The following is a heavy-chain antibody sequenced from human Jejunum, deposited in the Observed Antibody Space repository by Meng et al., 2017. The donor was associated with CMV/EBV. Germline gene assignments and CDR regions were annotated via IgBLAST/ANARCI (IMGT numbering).Heavy chain of an antibody. J-gene: IGHJ4*02. V-gene: IGHV3-7*01. CDR3: VGDWFGDTDRLDY. Sequence: SGFTFRNHWMSWVRQLSGKGLEWVANIKPDGSEKYYVDSVKGRFTISRDNAENSLFLQMNSLRAEDTAVYYCVGDWFGDTDRLDYWGQGTLVTVSS. CDR1: GFTFRNHW. D-gene: IGHD2-21*01. CDR2: IKPDGSEK.